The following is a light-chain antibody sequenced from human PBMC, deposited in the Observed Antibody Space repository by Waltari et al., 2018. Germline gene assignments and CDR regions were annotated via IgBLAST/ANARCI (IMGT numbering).Light chain of an antibody. CDR3: GTWDSSLSGVV. J-gene: IGLJ2*01. CDR1: STNIGGNF. Sequence: SVLTQSPSVSAAPGQKVTISCPGSSTNIGGNFVAWYQQFPGSAPKLLIYETDKRPSGIPDRFSGSKSGTSATLGITGLQAGDEADYYCGTWDSSLSGVVFGGGTKVTVL. CDR2: ETD. V-gene: IGLV1-51*02.